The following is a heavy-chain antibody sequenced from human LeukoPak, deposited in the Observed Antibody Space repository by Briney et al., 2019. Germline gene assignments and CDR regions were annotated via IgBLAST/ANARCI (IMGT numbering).Heavy chain of an antibody. CDR2: MNPNSGNT. J-gene: IGHJ5*01. V-gene: IGHV1-8*01. D-gene: IGHD3-3*01. CDR3: AILRFLRAEFDP. Sequence: ASVKVSCKASGYTFTSYDINWVRQATGQGLEWMGWMNPNSGNTGYAQKFQGRVTMTRNTSISTAYMELSSLRSEDTAVYYCAILRFLRAEFDPWGQGTLVTVSS. CDR1: GYTFTSYD.